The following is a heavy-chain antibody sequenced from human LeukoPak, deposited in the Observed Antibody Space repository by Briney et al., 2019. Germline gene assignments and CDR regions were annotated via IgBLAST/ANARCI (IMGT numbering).Heavy chain of an antibody. J-gene: IGHJ4*02. V-gene: IGHV3-21*04. D-gene: IGHD1-26*01. Sequence: GESLRLSCAASGFTFSIYGMNWVRQAPGKGLEWVSSISYTGTYIYYADSVKGRFTISRYNAQNSLYLQMNSLRAEDTAIYYCVRDRGTYRPIDYWGQGTLVTVPS. CDR2: ISYTGTYI. CDR1: GFTFSIYG. CDR3: VRDRGTYRPIDY.